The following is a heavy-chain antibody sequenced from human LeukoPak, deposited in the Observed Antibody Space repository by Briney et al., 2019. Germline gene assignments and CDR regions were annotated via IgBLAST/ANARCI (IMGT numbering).Heavy chain of an antibody. J-gene: IGHJ4*02. CDR1: GGSISSSIYY. V-gene: IGHV4-39*01. CDR2: IYYSGST. Sequence: SETLSLTCTVSGGSISSSIYYWGRIRQPPGRGLEWIGSIYYSGSTYYNPSLKSRVTISVDTSKNQFSLKLSSVTAADTAVYYCARQNPYYSDTTGPYWGQGTLVTVSS. CDR3: ARQNPYYSDTTGPY. D-gene: IGHD3-22*01.